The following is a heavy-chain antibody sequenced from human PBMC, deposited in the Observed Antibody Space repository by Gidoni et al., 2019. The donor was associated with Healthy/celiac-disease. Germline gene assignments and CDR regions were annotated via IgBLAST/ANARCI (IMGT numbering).Heavy chain of an antibody. D-gene: IGHD5-12*01. J-gene: IGHJ3*02. Sequence: EVQLLESGGGLVQPGGSLRLSCEASGVTCSSYAMSWVRQAPGVGLEWVSSISGSGGRTYYAASVKGRFTISRDNSKNTLYLQMNSLRAEDTAVYYCAKDGDGYPDAFDIWGQGTMVTVSS. CDR3: AKDGDGYPDAFDI. CDR2: ISGSGGRT. CDR1: GVTCSSYA. V-gene: IGHV3-23*01.